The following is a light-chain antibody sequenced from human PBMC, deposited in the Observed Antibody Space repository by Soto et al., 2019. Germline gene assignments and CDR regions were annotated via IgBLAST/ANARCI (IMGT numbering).Light chain of an antibody. CDR3: QPRSNWHRFT. V-gene: IGKV3-11*01. CDR2: DAS. Sequence: IVLTQSPATLSLSPGERATLSCRASQSVSSYLAWYQQKPGQAPRLLIYDASNRATGIPARFSGSGSGTDFPLTISSLEPEDFAVYYCQPRSNWHRFTLGPGTKVDIK. J-gene: IGKJ3*01. CDR1: QSVSSY.